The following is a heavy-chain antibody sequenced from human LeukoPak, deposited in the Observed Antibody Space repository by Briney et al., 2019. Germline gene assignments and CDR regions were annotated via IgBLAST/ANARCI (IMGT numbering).Heavy chain of an antibody. CDR3: ARDRWKQQPVRDNWFDP. V-gene: IGHV3-30*04. CDR1: GFTFSSYA. D-gene: IGHD6-13*01. J-gene: IGHJ5*02. Sequence: GGSLRLSCAASGFTFSSYAMHWVRQAPGKRLEWVAVISYDGSNKYYADSVKSRFTISRDNSKNTLYLQMNSLRAEDTAVYYCARDRWKQQPVRDNWFDPWGQGTLVTVSS. CDR2: ISYDGSNK.